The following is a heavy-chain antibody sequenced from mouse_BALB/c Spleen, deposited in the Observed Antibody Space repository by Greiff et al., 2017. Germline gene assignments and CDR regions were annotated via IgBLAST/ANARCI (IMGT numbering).Heavy chain of an antibody. V-gene: IGHV1S56*01. J-gene: IGHJ2*01. Sequence: VQLQQSGPELVKPGASVRISCKASGYTFTSYYIHWVKQRPGQGLEWIGWIYPGNVNTKYNEKFKGKATLTADKSSSTAYMQLSSLTSEDSAVYFCAREGDDYFDYWGQGTTLTVSS. CDR3: AREGDDYFDY. D-gene: IGHD2-4*01. CDR1: GYTFTSYY. CDR2: IYPGNVNT.